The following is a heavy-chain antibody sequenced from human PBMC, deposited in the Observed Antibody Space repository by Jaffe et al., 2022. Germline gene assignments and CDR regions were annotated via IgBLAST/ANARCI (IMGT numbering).Heavy chain of an antibody. J-gene: IGHJ4*02. D-gene: IGHD3-16*01. Sequence: QVELVESGGGMVQPGGSLRLSCAASGFTFKNYGMYWVRQAPGKGLEWVAFIWYDGSNKYYADSVKGRFTISRDNFKNTLYLQMTSLRAEDTAVYYCAKDSAWAYVYWGQGTLVSVSS. V-gene: IGHV3-30*02. CDR1: GFTFKNYG. CDR2: IWYDGSNK. CDR3: AKDSAWAYVY.